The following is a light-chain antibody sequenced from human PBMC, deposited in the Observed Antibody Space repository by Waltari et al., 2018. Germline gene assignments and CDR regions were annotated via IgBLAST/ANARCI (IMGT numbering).Light chain of an antibody. CDR3: QQRSNWRT. J-gene: IGKJ1*01. CDR1: QSVSSN. V-gene: IGKV3-11*01. CDR2: DTA. Sequence: EIVLTQSPATLSLSPGERATLSCRASQSVSSNLAWYQQKPCQAPRLLIYDTATSATGIPARFSGSGSGTDFTLTISSLEPEDFAVYYCQQRSNWRTFGQGTKVEIK.